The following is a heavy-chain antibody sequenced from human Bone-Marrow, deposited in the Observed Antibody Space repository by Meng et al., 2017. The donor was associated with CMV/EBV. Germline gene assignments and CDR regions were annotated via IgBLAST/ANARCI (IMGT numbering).Heavy chain of an antibody. CDR2: IRSKAYGGTT. CDR1: GFTSGDYA. D-gene: IGHD3-9*01. J-gene: IGHJ6*01. Sequence: GAPLKISCTASGFTSGDYALSWVRQAPGKGLEWVGFIRSKAYGGTTEYAASVKGRFTISRDDSKSIAYLQMNSLKTEDTAVYYCTRVAQYYDILTGYPGGYGMDVWGQGTTVTFYS. CDR3: TRVAQYYDILTGYPGGYGMDV. V-gene: IGHV3-49*04.